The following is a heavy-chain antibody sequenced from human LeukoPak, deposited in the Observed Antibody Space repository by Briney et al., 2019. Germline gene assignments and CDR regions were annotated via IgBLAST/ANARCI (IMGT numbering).Heavy chain of an antibody. CDR1: GYSFSTYW. V-gene: IGHV5-51*01. D-gene: IGHD4-17*01. Sequence: GESLKISCKGSGYSFSTYWIGWVRQMPGKGLEWMGIIYPDDSDTRYSPSFQGQVTISADKSISTAYLQWSSLKASDTAMYNCTRLIGGDSRDYWGQGTLVTVSS. CDR2: IYPDDSDT. CDR3: TRLIGGDSRDY. J-gene: IGHJ4*02.